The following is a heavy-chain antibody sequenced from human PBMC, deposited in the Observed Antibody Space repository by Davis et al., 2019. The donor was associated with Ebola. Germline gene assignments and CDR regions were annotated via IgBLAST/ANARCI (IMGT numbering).Heavy chain of an antibody. D-gene: IGHD4-17*01. Sequence: ASVKVSCKASGYTFTSYYMHWVRQAPGQGLEWMGIINPSGGSTSYAQKFQGRVTMTRDTSTSTVYMELSSLRAEDTAVYYCARDLRYEYYYYGMDVWGQGTTVTVSS. CDR2: INPSGGST. CDR3: ARDLRYEYYYYGMDV. J-gene: IGHJ6*02. V-gene: IGHV1-46*01. CDR1: GYTFTSYY.